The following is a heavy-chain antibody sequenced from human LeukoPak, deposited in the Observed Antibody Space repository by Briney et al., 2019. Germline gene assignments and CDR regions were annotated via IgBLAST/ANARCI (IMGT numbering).Heavy chain of an antibody. Sequence: GGSLRLSCAASGFTFSDYYMSWIRQAPGKGLEWVSYITSSGSTIYYADSVKGRFTISRDNAKNSLYLQMNSLRAEDTAVYYCARDRLLVGYYYYYGMDVWGQGTTVTVSS. CDR3: ARDRLLVGYYYYYGMDV. V-gene: IGHV3-11*01. CDR1: GFTFSDYY. CDR2: ITSSGSTI. J-gene: IGHJ6*02.